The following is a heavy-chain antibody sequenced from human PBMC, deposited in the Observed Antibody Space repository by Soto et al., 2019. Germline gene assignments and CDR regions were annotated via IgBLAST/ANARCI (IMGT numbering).Heavy chain of an antibody. Sequence: EVQLLESGGGLVQPGGSLRLSCAVSGFTFSNHAMSWARQAPGKGLEWVSAISTAVGATYYADSVKGRFTISRDDSNNTLFLQMNSLRAEDTAVYYCAKDRTAAARNFDYWGQGTLVTVSS. D-gene: IGHD6-13*01. CDR2: ISTAVGAT. J-gene: IGHJ4*02. CDR1: GFTFSNHA. CDR3: AKDRTAAARNFDY. V-gene: IGHV3-23*01.